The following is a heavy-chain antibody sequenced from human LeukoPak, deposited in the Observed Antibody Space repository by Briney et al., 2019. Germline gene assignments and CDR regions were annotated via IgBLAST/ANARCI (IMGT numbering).Heavy chain of an antibody. J-gene: IGHJ6*03. Sequence: ASVKVSCKASAYTFTNYYKHWVRQAPGQGIERMGLINTGGDNTDYAQNFQGRVTMTRDTSTSTVYMGLSSLRSEDTAVYYCARGREQLAPYYYYYMDVWGKGTTVTISS. CDR2: INTGGDNT. D-gene: IGHD6-13*01. V-gene: IGHV1-46*01. CDR1: AYTFTNYY. CDR3: ARGREQLAPYYYYYMDV.